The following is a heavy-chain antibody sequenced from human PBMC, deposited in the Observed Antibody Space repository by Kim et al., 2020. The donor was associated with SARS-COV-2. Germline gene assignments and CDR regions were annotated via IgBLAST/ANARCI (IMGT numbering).Heavy chain of an antibody. D-gene: IGHD3-22*01. CDR3: ARTSDNSGFYRPYDAFDI. CDR1: GASSSTSSYY. J-gene: IGHJ3*02. V-gene: IGHV4-39*01. Sequence: SETLSLTCTISGASSSTSSYYWGWIRHSPGRGLEWIGTIHYSGSTYYNPTLKSRVTMSVDPAKNQFSLTLRPVIAADTAVYYCARTSDNSGFYRPYDAFDIWGQGTVVAVSS. CDR2: IHYSGST.